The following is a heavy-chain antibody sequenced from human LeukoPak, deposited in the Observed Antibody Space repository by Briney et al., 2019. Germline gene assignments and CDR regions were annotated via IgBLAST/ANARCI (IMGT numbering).Heavy chain of an antibody. CDR3: ARVNNYYGSGSYNY. Sequence: ASVTVSCKASGYTFTSYAMNWVRQAPGQGLEWMGWINTNTGNPTYAQGFTGRFVFSLDTSVSAAYLQISSLKAEDTAVYYCARVNNYYGSGSYNYWGQGTLVTVSS. CDR1: GYTFTSYA. J-gene: IGHJ4*02. D-gene: IGHD3-10*01. CDR2: INTNTGNP. V-gene: IGHV7-4-1*02.